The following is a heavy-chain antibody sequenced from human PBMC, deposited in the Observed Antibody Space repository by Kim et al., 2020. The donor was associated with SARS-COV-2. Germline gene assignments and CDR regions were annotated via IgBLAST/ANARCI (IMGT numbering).Heavy chain of an antibody. Sequence: AYSGKGRFTISRDNSKNTLYLQMNSLRAEDTAVYYCAKDWFGELPVILDYWGHGTLVTVSS. J-gene: IGHJ4*01. V-gene: IGHV3-23*01. CDR3: AKDWFGELPVILDY. D-gene: IGHD3-10*01.